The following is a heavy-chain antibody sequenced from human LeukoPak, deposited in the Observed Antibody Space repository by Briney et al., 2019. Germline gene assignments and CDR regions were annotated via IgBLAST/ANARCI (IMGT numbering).Heavy chain of an antibody. D-gene: IGHD3-3*01. CDR2: ISAYNGNT. CDR3: ARDSRSIFGVVITIGGFDY. J-gene: IGHJ4*02. V-gene: IGHV1-18*01. Sequence: VASVKVSCKASGYTFTSYGISWLRQAPGQGLEWMGWISAYNGNTNYAQKLQGRVTMTTDTSTSTAYMELRSLRSDDTAVYYCARDSRSIFGVVITIGGFDYWGQGTLVTVSS. CDR1: GYTFTSYG.